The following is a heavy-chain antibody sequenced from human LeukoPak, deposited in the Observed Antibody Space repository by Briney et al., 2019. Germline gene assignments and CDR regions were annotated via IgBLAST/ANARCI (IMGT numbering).Heavy chain of an antibody. J-gene: IGHJ5*02. D-gene: IGHD3-9*01. CDR2: ISSNGAYI. V-gene: IGHV3-21*06. CDR1: GFTFSSYY. Sequence: PGGSLRLSCAASGFTFSSYYMGWVRQAPGKGLEWVSSISSNGAYIYYAESVKGRFTISRDNAKSLLFLQMDSLRAEDTAVYYCANGAYFDWQPRGQGTLVTVSS. CDR3: ANGAYFDWQP.